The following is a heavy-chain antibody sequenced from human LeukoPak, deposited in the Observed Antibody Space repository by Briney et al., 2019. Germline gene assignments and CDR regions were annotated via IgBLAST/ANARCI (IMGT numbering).Heavy chain of an antibody. CDR1: GASINSYY. Sequence: PSETLSLTCSVSGASINSYYWNWIRQPPGEGLEWIGNTYLSGNTNYNPSLKGRVTISLDTSKSQFSLKMNSVTAADTAVYYCAKDWELGSWGQGTLVTVSS. V-gene: IGHV4-59*01. D-gene: IGHD1-26*01. CDR3: AKDWELGS. CDR2: TYLSGNT. J-gene: IGHJ5*02.